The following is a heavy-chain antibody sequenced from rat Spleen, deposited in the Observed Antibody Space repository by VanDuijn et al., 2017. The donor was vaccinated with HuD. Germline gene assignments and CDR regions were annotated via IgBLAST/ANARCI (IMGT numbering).Heavy chain of an antibody. CDR3: ATPTPGIPFTY. CDR2: ISYDGTAT. CDR1: GLNFNNYD. J-gene: IGHJ3*01. V-gene: IGHV5-25*01. D-gene: IGHD1-4*01. Sequence: EVQLVESGGGLVQPGRSMKLSCAASGLNFNNYDMAWVRQAPTKGLEWVASISYDGTATYYRDSVKGRFTLSRDNAKSTLYLQMGSLRSEDTATYYCATPTPGIPFTYWGQGTLVTVSS.